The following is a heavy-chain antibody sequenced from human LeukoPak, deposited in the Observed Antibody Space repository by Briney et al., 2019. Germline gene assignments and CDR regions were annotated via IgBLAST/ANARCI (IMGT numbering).Heavy chain of an antibody. J-gene: IGHJ5*02. CDR1: GFTFSSYD. CDR2: ISGSGGNT. Sequence: GGSLRLSCAASGFTFSSYDMSWVRQAPGKGLEWVSLISGSGGNTYYADSVKGRSTISRDNSKNTLYLQMNSLRAEDTAVYYCVKPIPFSSSWDRNWFDPWGQGALVTVSS. D-gene: IGHD6-13*01. V-gene: IGHV3-23*01. CDR3: VKPIPFSSSWDRNWFDP.